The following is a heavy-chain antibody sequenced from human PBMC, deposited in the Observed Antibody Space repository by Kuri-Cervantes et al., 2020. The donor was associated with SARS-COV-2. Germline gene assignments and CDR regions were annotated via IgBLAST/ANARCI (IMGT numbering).Heavy chain of an antibody. CDR1: GGSIRGSSYY. CDR3: AKSGLGVSYYFDS. D-gene: IGHD5/OR15-5a*01. CDR2: VYYSGRT. Sequence: AGSLRHSCTHSGGSIRGSSYYWGWFRQSPGKRLQWIGHVYYSGRTYYDPSLKSRVTISVDTSRNQFSLRLSSLTAADTAVYYCAKSGLGVSYYFDSWGHGTLVTVSS. J-gene: IGHJ4*01. V-gene: IGHV4-39*01.